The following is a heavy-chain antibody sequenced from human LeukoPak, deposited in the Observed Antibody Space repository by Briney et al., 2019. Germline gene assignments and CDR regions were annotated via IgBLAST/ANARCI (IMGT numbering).Heavy chain of an antibody. D-gene: IGHD3-22*01. V-gene: IGHV3-30*04. Sequence: PGGSLRLSCAASGFTFSNYAMHWVRQAPGKGLEWVAVISYDEKTKYYADTVKGRFTISRDNSKNTLYVQMNSLRSEDTAVYYCARAAYYYDSSGYYYLDYWGQGTLVTVS. CDR1: GFTFSNYA. CDR3: ARAAYYYDSSGYYYLDY. J-gene: IGHJ4*02. CDR2: ISYDEKTK.